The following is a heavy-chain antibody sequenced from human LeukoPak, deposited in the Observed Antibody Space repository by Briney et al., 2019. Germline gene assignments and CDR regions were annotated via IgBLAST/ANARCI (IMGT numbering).Heavy chain of an antibody. V-gene: IGHV3-7*01. CDR2: IKQDGSEK. Sequence: GGSLRLSCAASGFTFSSYWMSWVRQAPGKGLEWVANIKQDGSEKYYVDSVKGRFTISRDNAKNSLYLQMNSLRAEDTAVYYCARDGFLAAAGKKGDYWGQGTLVTVSS. CDR3: ARDGFLAAAGKKGDY. CDR1: GFTFSSYW. D-gene: IGHD6-13*01. J-gene: IGHJ4*02.